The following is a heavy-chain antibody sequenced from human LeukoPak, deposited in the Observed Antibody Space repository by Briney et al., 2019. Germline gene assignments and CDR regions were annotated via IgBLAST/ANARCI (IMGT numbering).Heavy chain of an antibody. CDR2: IYYSGST. J-gene: IGHJ4*02. Sequence: PSETLSLTCTVCCGSISSSSYYWGWIRQPPGKGLQWIGSIYYSGSTYYNPSLKSRVTISVDTSKNQFSLKLSSVTAADTAVYYCAAFRDGYNWHLDSWGQGTLVTVSS. CDR3: AAFRDGYNWHLDS. V-gene: IGHV4-39*07. CDR1: CGSISSSSYY. D-gene: IGHD5-24*01.